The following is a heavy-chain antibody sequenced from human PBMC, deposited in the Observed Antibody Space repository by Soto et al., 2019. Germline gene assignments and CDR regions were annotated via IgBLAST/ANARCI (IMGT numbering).Heavy chain of an antibody. CDR2: ISGSGGST. D-gene: IGHD3-22*01. J-gene: IGHJ4*02. CDR3: AKAVSPHYYDSSGCFFDY. CDR1: GFTFSSYA. Sequence: PGGSLRLSCAASGFTFSSYAMSWVRQAPGKGLEWVSAISGSGGSTYYADSVKGRFTISRDNSKNTLYLQMNSLRAEDTAVYYCAKAVSPHYYDSSGCFFDYWGQGTQVTVSS. V-gene: IGHV3-23*01.